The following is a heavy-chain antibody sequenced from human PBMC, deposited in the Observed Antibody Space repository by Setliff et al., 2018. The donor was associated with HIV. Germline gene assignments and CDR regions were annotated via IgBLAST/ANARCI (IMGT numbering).Heavy chain of an antibody. J-gene: IGHJ5*02. Sequence: ASVKVSCKASGYTFTSYAMNWVRQAPGQGLERMGWINTNTGNPTYAQGFTGRFVFSLDTSVSTAYLQISSLKAEDTAVYYCARSTHIIAAAVVNWFDPWGQGTLVTVSS. CDR2: INTNTGNP. CDR1: GYTFTSYA. V-gene: IGHV7-4-1*02. CDR3: ARSTHIIAAAVVNWFDP. D-gene: IGHD6-13*01.